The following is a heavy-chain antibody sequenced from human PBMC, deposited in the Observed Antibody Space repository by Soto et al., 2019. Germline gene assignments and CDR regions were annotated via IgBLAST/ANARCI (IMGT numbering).Heavy chain of an antibody. V-gene: IGHV4-31*11. CDR3: ARERHDYYDSSGYLDY. D-gene: IGHD3-22*01. J-gene: IGHJ4*02. Sequence: SETLSLTCAVSGGSISSGGYSWSWIRQPPGKGLEWIGYIYYSGSTYYSPSLKSRVTISVDTSKNQFSLKLSSVTAADTAVYYCARERHDYYDSSGYLDYWGQGTLVTVSS. CDR1: GGSISSGGYS. CDR2: IYYSGST.